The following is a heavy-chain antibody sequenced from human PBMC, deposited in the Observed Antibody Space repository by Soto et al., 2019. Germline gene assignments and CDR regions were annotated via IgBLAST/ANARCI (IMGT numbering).Heavy chain of an antibody. CDR1: GGSISSSYYF. CDR3: ASPVVRFLEWPLED. Sequence: PSETLSLTCTAGGGSISSSYYFWGWIRQPPGKGLEWSGSFYYTGSTYYNPSLKSRVTISVDTSKNQFYLKLSSVTAADTAVYYCASPVVRFLEWPLEDWGQGTLVTVAS. J-gene: IGHJ4*02. CDR2: FYYTGST. V-gene: IGHV4-39*01. D-gene: IGHD3-3*01.